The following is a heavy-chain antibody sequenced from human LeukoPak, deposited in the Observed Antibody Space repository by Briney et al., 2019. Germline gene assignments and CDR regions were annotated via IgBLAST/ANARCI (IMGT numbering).Heavy chain of an antibody. V-gene: IGHV4-4*02. CDR2: IYLYGTT. D-gene: IGHD1/OR15-1a*01. CDR1: IGSISSSKW. Sequence: SETLSLTCSVSIGSISSSKWWSWVRQSLVKGLEWIGEIYLYGTTNYNPSFTSRVTMSVDRSRNQFSLKLTSVTAADTAVYYCARQKWEQQGRDYYFNGLDVWGPGTTVIVSS. J-gene: IGHJ6*02. CDR3: ARQKWEQQGRDYYFNGLDV.